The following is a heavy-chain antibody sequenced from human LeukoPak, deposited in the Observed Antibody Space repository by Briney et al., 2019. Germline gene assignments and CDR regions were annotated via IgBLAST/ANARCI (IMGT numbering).Heavy chain of an antibody. D-gene: IGHD6-13*01. CDR3: ARAGTAGSVDY. Sequence: PGGSLRLSCAASGFSFRNYWMSWVRQAPGKGLEWVANINPDGSEKYYVDSVEGRFTISRDNAKNSLCLQMDSLRAEDTAVYYCARAGTAGSVDYWGQGTLVTVSS. V-gene: IGHV3-7*01. CDR2: INPDGSEK. CDR1: GFSFRNYW. J-gene: IGHJ4*02.